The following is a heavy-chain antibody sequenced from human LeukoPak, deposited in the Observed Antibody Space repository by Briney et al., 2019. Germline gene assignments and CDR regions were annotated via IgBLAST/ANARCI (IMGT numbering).Heavy chain of an antibody. D-gene: IGHD1-26*01. V-gene: IGHV4-4*07. Sequence: PSETLSLTCTVSGGSISSYYWSWIRQPAGKGLEWIGRIYTSGSTNYNPSLKSRVTMSVDTSKNQFSLKLSSVTAADTAVYYCASSAMVGATYYFDYWGQGTLVTVSS. CDR3: ASSAMVGATYYFDY. J-gene: IGHJ4*02. CDR1: GGSISSYY. CDR2: IYTSGST.